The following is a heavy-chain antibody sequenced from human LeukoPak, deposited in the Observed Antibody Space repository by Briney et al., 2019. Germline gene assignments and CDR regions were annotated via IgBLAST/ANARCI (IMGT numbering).Heavy chain of an antibody. CDR1: GFTFSSYA. Sequence: TGGSLRLSCAASGFTFSSYAMSWVRQAPGKGLEWVSAICGSGGSTYYADSVKGRFTISRDNSKNTLYLQMNSLRAEDTAVYYFAKTARRSRYYFDYWGERTLGTVSS. J-gene: IGHJ4*02. D-gene: IGHD2-21*02. CDR2: ICGSGGST. CDR3: AKTARRSRYYFDY. V-gene: IGHV3-23*01.